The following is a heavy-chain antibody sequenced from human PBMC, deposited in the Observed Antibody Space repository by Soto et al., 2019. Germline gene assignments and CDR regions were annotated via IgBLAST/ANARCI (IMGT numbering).Heavy chain of an antibody. Sequence: GGSLRLSCAASGFTFSDYGMHWVRQAPGKGLEWVAVIWYDGSNKYYADSVKGRFTISRDNSKNTLFLQMNSLRAEDTAVYYCARDRGYSSSWPPSYYYYGMDVWGQGTTVTVSS. D-gene: IGHD6-13*01. CDR3: ARDRGYSSSWPPSYYYYGMDV. V-gene: IGHV3-33*01. CDR2: IWYDGSNK. CDR1: GFTFSDYG. J-gene: IGHJ6*02.